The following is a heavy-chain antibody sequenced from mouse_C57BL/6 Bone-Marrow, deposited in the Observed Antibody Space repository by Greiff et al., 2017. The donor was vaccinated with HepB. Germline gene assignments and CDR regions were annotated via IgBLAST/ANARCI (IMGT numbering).Heavy chain of an antibody. J-gene: IGHJ3*01. Sequence: QVQLQQSGAELVRPGASVTLSCKASGYTFTDYEMHWVKQTPVHGLEWIGAIDPETGGTAYNQKFKGKAILTADKSSSTAYIELRSLTSEDSAVYYCTRRKQHCGSSYWFAYWGQGTLVTVSA. CDR3: TRRKQHCGSSYWFAY. CDR2: IDPETGGT. V-gene: IGHV1-15*01. CDR1: GYTFTDYE. D-gene: IGHD1-1*01.